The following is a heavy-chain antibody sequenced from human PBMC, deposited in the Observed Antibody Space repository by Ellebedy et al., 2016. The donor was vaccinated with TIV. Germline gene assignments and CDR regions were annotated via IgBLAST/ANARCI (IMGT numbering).Heavy chain of an antibody. D-gene: IGHD6-19*01. CDR3: ARGGSSGWYFILDY. V-gene: IGHV1-2*02. CDR1: GYTFTGYY. Sequence: ASVKVSCKASGYTFTGYYIHWVRQAPGQGLEWMGWINPNSGGTNYAQKFQGRVTMTGDTSISTAYMELSRLRSDDTAVYYCARGGSSGWYFILDYWGQGTLVTVSS. CDR2: INPNSGGT. J-gene: IGHJ4*02.